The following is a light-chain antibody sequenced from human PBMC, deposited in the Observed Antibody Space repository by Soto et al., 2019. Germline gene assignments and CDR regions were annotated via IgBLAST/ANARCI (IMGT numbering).Light chain of an antibody. CDR1: QTISSW. CDR3: LQHNSYPIT. V-gene: IGKV1-5*03. CDR2: KAS. J-gene: IGKJ4*01. Sequence: DIQMTQSPSTLSGSVGDRVTITCRASQTISSWLAWYQQKPGKAPKLLIYKASTLKSGVPSRFSGSGSGTEFTLTISSLQPEDFAIYYCLQHNSYPITFGGGTKVDIK.